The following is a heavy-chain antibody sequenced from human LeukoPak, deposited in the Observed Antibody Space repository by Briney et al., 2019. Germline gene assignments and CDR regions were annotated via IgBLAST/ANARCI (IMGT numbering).Heavy chain of an antibody. CDR2: ISGSGGST. CDR3: ARGMTVIPDY. CDR1: GFTFSSYA. J-gene: IGHJ4*02. D-gene: IGHD4-11*01. V-gene: IGHV3-23*01. Sequence: PGGSLRLSCAASGFTFSSYAMSWIRQAPGKGLEWVSAISGSGGSTYYADSVKGRCTISRDNSKNTLYLQMNSLRAEDTAVYYCARGMTVIPDYWGQGTLVTVSS.